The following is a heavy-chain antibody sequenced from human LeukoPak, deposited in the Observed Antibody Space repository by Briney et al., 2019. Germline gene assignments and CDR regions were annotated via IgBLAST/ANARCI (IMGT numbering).Heavy chain of an antibody. V-gene: IGHV4-31*03. CDR2: IYFSGSA. D-gene: IGHD5/OR15-5a*01. Sequence: SETLSLTCTVSGGSIGSGGHSWSWIRQHPAKGLEWIGYIYFSGSAYYNPSLESRVTISKDTSKNQFSLKLTSVTAADTAVYYCARGSLRLFDYWGQGTLVTVSS. CDR3: ARGSLRLFDY. J-gene: IGHJ4*02. CDR1: GGSIGSGGHS.